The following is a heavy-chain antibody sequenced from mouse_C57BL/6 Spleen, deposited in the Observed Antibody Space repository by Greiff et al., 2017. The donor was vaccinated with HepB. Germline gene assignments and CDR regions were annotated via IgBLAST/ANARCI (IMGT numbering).Heavy chain of an antibody. CDR3: ARSSTTVVATPFAY. J-gene: IGHJ3*01. Sequence: QVQLQQSGAELVKPGASVKISCKASGYAFSSYWMNWVKQRPGKGLEWIGQIYPGDGDTNYNGKFKGKATLTADKSSSTAYMQLSSLTSEDSAVYFCARSSTTVVATPFAYWGQGTLVTVSA. CDR2: IYPGDGDT. D-gene: IGHD1-1*01. CDR1: GYAFSSYW. V-gene: IGHV1-80*01.